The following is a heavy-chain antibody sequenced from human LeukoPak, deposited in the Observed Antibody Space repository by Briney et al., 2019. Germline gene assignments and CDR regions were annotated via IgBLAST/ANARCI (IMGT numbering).Heavy chain of an antibody. V-gene: IGHV3-21*01. Sequence: GGSLRLSCAASGFTFSSYSMNWVRQAPGKGLEWVSSISSSSSYIYYADSVKGRFTISRDNAKNSLYLQMNSLRAEDTAVYCCARDKEGYCTNGVCSNYYYYYMDVWGKGTTVTVSS. CDR2: ISSSSSYI. J-gene: IGHJ6*03. CDR1: GFTFSSYS. D-gene: IGHD2-8*01. CDR3: ARDKEGYCTNGVCSNYYYYYMDV.